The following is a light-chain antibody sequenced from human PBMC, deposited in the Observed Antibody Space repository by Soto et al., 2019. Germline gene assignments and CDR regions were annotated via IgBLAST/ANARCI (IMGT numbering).Light chain of an antibody. V-gene: IGKV3-11*01. Sequence: EIVLTQSPATLSLSPGERATLSCRASQSVISNLAWYQQRPGQAPRLLIYDASNRATGIPTRFSGSGSGTDFTLTISSLEPEDLAVYYCQQHSNWPLTFGGGTKVEIK. CDR3: QQHSNWPLT. J-gene: IGKJ4*01. CDR1: QSVISN. CDR2: DAS.